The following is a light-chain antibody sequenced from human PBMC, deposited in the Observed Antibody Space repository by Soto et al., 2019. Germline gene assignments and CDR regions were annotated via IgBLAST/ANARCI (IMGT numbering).Light chain of an antibody. CDR2: EVS. CDR3: SSYAGSNTFV. V-gene: IGLV2-8*01. Sequence: QSVLTQPPSASGSPGQSVTISCTGTSSDVGGYNYVSWYQHHPGKVTKLMIYEVSKRPSGVSDRFSGSKSGNTASLTVSGLQAEDEADYYCSSYAGSNTFVFGTGTKVTVL. J-gene: IGLJ1*01. CDR1: SSDVGGYNY.